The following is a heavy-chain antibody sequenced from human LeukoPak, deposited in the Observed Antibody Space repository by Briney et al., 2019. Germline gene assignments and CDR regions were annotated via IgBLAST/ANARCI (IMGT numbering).Heavy chain of an antibody. Sequence: GGSLRLSCAVSGFTISNYGMSWVRQAPGKGLEWVSAISLSGDTEYYADSVKGRFIISRDNSRNTLYLQINSLRPEDTALYYCARAYSIGWYPCWGQGTLVTVSS. J-gene: IGHJ4*02. CDR1: GFTISNYG. D-gene: IGHD6-19*01. CDR3: ARAYSIGWYPC. V-gene: IGHV3-23*01. CDR2: ISLSGDTE.